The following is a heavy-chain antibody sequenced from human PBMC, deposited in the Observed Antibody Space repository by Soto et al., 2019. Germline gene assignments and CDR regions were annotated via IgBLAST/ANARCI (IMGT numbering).Heavy chain of an antibody. Sequence: QVQLVESGGGVVQPGRSLRLSCAASGFTFSSYGMHWVRQAPGKGLEWVAVIWYDGSNKYYADSVKGRFTISRDNSKNTLYLQMNSLRAEDTAVYYCALLEGPVAATPSSGRWGQGTLVTVSS. V-gene: IGHV3-33*01. D-gene: IGHD2-15*01. CDR3: ALLEGPVAATPSSGR. CDR1: GFTFSSYG. CDR2: IWYDGSNK. J-gene: IGHJ4*02.